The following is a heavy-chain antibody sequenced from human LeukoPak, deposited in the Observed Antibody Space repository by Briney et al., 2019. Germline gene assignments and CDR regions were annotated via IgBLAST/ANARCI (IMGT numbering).Heavy chain of an antibody. D-gene: IGHD3-3*01. CDR2: IYYSGST. V-gene: IGHV4-39*07. CDR3: ATGPYYDFWSGNNHFDY. J-gene: IGHJ4*02. CDR1: GGSISSSSYY. Sequence: SETLSLTCTVSGGSISSSSYYWGWIRQPPGKGLEWIGSIYYSGSTYYSPSLKSRVTISVDTSKNQFSLKLSSVTAADTAVYYCATGPYYDFWSGNNHFDYWGQGTLVIVSS.